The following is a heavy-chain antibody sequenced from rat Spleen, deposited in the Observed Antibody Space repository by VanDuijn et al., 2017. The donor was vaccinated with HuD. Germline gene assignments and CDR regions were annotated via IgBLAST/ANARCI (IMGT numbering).Heavy chain of an antibody. J-gene: IGHJ4*01. CDR2: ISYDGSST. Sequence: EVQLVESDGGLVQPGRSLKLSCAASGFTFSDYYMAWVRQAPTKGLEWVATISYDGSSTYYRDSVKGRFTISRDNAKSTLYLQMDSLRSEDTATYYCARPHNYRYVMNVWGQGASVTVSS. D-gene: IGHD1-10*01. CDR3: ARPHNYRYVMNV. V-gene: IGHV5-29*01. CDR1: GFTFSDYY.